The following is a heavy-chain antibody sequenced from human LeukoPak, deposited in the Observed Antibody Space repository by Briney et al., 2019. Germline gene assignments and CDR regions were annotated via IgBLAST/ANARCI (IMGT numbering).Heavy chain of an antibody. D-gene: IGHD7-27*01. CDR3: TTQLGKGVFDI. CDR1: GFTFSHAW. V-gene: IGHV3-15*01. J-gene: IGHJ3*02. CDR2: IKSKTDGGTT. Sequence: GGSLRLSCAASGFTFSHAWMSWVRQAPGKGLEWVGRIKSKTDGGTTDYAAPVKGRFTISRDDSKNTLYLQMNSLKTEDTAVYYCTTQLGKGVFDIWGQGTMVTVSS.